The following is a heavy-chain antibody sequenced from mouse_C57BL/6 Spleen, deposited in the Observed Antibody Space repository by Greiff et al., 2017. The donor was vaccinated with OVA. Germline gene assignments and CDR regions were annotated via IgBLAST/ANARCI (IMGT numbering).Heavy chain of an antibody. CDR3: ARQDYYGDY. J-gene: IGHJ2*01. Sequence: DVMLVESGGGLVQPGGSLKLSCAASGFTFSDYYMYWVRQTPEKRLEWVAYISNGGGSTYYPDTVKGRFTISRDNAKNTLYLQMSRLKSEDTAMYYCARQDYYGDYWGQGTTLTVSS. CDR2: ISNGGGST. CDR1: GFTFSDYY. V-gene: IGHV5-12*01. D-gene: IGHD2-1*01.